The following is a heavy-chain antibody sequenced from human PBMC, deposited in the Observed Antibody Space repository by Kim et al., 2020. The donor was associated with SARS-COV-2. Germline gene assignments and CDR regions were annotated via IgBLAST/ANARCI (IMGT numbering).Heavy chain of an antibody. V-gene: IGHV3-49*03. J-gene: IGHJ4*02. CDR1: GFTFGDYA. D-gene: IGHD3-3*01. CDR3: TRDDFWSGYPTY. Sequence: GGSLRLSCTASGFTFGDYAMSWFRQAPGKGLEWVGFIRSKAYGGTTEYAASVKGRFTISRDDSKRIAYLQMNSLKTEDTAVYYCTRDDFWSGYPTYWGQGTLVTVSS. CDR2: IRSKAYGGTT.